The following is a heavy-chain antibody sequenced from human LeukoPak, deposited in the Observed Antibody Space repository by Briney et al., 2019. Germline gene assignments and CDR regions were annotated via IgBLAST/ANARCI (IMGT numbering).Heavy chain of an antibody. Sequence: GRSLRLSCAASGFTFEDYAMHWVRQAPGKGLEWVSGISWNSGSIGYADSVKGRFTITRDNAKNSLYLQMNSLRAEDTALYYCAKDRGEVHYYGMDVWGQGTTVTISS. CDR1: GFTFEDYA. CDR3: AKDRGEVHYYGMDV. CDR2: ISWNSGSI. V-gene: IGHV3-9*01. J-gene: IGHJ6*02. D-gene: IGHD3-10*01.